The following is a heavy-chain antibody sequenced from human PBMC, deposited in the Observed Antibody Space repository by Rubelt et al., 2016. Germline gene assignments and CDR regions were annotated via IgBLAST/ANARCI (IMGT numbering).Heavy chain of an antibody. CDR3: ARHSFGHFDY. CDR1: GDSISSSRYF. CDR2: ISYSGST. J-gene: IGHJ4*02. D-gene: IGHD3-10*01. Sequence: QLQLQESGPGLVKPSETLSLTCTVSGDSISSSRYFWGWIRQPPGKGLEWIGSISYSGSTYYNPSLKSRFMMSRDTYTDQLSWRLTSVTAAETAKDFCARHSFGHFDYWGQGSSVTVSS. V-gene: IGHV4-39*07.